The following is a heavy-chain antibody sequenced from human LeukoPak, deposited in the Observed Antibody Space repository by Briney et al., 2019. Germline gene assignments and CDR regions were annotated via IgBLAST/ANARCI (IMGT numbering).Heavy chain of an antibody. CDR3: AAPHGGYGGNTIDY. J-gene: IGHJ4*02. Sequence: GGSLRLSCAASGFTFSNAWMSWVRQAPGKGLEWVGRIKSKTDGGTTDYAAPVKGRFTISRDNAKNSLYLQMNSLRAEDTAVYYCAAPHGGYGGNTIDYWGQGTLVTVSS. V-gene: IGHV3-15*01. D-gene: IGHD4-23*01. CDR2: IKSKTDGGTT. CDR1: GFTFSNAW.